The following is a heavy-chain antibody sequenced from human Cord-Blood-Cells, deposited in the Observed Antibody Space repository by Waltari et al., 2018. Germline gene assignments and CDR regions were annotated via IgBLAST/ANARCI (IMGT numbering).Heavy chain of an antibody. Sequence: GGSFSGYYWSWIRQPPGKGLEWIGEINHSGSTNYNPSLKSRVTISVDTSKNQFSLKLSSVTAADTAVYYCARRDYDILTGYDYWGQGTLVTVSS. D-gene: IGHD3-9*01. CDR1: GGSFSGYY. V-gene: IGHV4-34*01. J-gene: IGHJ4*02. CDR2: INHSGST. CDR3: ARRDYDILTGYDY.